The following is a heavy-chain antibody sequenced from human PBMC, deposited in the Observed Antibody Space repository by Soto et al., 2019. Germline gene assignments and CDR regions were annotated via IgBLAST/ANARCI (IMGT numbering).Heavy chain of an antibody. CDR1: GGTFSSYA. CDR2: IIPIFGTA. Sequence: QVQLVQSGAEVKKPGSSVKVSCKASGGTFSSYAISWVRQAPGQGLEWMGGIIPIFGTANYAQKFQGRVTITADEATSTAYRELRRLRSEDTDVYYCAGGGYSGYDRAYYFAYWGQGTLVTVSS. V-gene: IGHV1-69*12. D-gene: IGHD5-12*01. J-gene: IGHJ4*02. CDR3: AGGGYSGYDRAYYFAY.